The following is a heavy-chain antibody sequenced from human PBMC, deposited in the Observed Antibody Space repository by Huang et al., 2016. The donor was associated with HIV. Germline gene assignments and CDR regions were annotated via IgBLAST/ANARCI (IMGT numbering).Heavy chain of an antibody. V-gene: IGHV3-30*02. J-gene: IGHJ4*02. Sequence: QEQLVESGGGVVQPGGSLRFSCATSGFSFSHYCMHWVRQAPGKGLEWVAFIRFDGGNKHYADSAKGRFTISRDNSKKMLFLEMNSLRGDDTAFYYCATDLGGYSFDYWGQGALVSVSS. CDR1: GFSFSHYC. CDR2: IRFDGGNK. CDR3: ATDLGGYSFDY. D-gene: IGHD2-21*02.